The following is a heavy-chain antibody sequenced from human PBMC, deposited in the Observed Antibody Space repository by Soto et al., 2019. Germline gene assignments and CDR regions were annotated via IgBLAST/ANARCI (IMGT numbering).Heavy chain of an antibody. CDR3: ARGGNRYSNVASGVGGFDY. Sequence: SETLSLTCTVSGASISSSYWSWIRQSPERGLEWIAYVYHTGATNYNPSLKSRVTISLDTSKGQFSLNLTSLTTADTVVYFCARGGNRYSNVASGVGGFDYWGQGSLVTVSS. V-gene: IGHV4-59*01. CDR1: GASISSSY. CDR2: VYHTGAT. D-gene: IGHD5-12*01. J-gene: IGHJ4*02.